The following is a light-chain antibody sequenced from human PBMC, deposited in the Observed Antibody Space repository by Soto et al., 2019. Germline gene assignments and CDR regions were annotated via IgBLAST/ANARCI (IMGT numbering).Light chain of an antibody. CDR2: DAS. CDR1: QSVSSS. CDR3: QQRSNWPPEVT. V-gene: IGKV3-11*01. Sequence: EIVLTQSPDTLSLSPGERATLSCRASQSVSSSLAWYQQKPGQAPRLLIYDASNRATGIPARFSGSGSGPDLTLAIRSLEPEDFAVYCCQQRSNWPPEVTFGPGTKVDIK. J-gene: IGKJ3*01.